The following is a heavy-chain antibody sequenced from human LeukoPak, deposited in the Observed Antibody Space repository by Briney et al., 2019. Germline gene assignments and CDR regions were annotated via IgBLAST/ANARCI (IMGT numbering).Heavy chain of an antibody. CDR3: AREGQSGGYYYYGMDV. CDR2: INPSGGST. Sequence: GASVNVSCKASGYTFTIYYMHWVRQAPGQGLEWMGIINPSGGSTSYAQKFQGRATMTRDTSTSTVYMELSSLRSEDTAVYYCAREGQSGGYYYYGMDVWGQGTTVTVSS. V-gene: IGHV1-46*01. CDR1: GYTFTIYY. J-gene: IGHJ6*02. D-gene: IGHD3-10*01.